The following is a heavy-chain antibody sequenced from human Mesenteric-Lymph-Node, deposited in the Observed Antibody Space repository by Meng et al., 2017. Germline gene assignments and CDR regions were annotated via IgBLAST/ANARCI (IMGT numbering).Heavy chain of an antibody. CDR3: AKDLVGATTDY. CDR1: GFTFSSYS. D-gene: IGHD1-26*01. J-gene: IGHJ4*02. V-gene: IGHV3-21*04. Sequence: GESLKISCAASGFTFSSYSMNWVRQAPGKGLEWVSSISSSSSYIYYADSVKGRFTISRDNAKNSLYLQMNSLRAEDTAVYYCAKDLVGATTDYWGQGTLVTVSS. CDR2: ISSSSSYI.